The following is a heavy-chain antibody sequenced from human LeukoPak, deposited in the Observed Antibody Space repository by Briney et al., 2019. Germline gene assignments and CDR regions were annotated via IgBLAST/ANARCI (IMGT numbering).Heavy chain of an antibody. V-gene: IGHV1-8*01. D-gene: IGHD6-13*01. CDR2: MNPNSGST. CDR1: GYTFTSYD. CDR3: GRVHSSSWYQSDY. Sequence: GASVKVSCKASGYTFTSYDINWVRQATGQGLEWMGWMNPNSGSTSYAQKFQGRVTMTRDTSTSTVYMELRSLRSDDTAVYYCGRVHSSSWYQSDYWGQGTLVTVSS. J-gene: IGHJ4*02.